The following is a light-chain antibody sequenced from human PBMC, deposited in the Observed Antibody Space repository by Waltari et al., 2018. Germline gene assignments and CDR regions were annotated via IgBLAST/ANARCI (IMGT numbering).Light chain of an antibody. V-gene: IGKV1-39*01. Sequence: DIQLTQSPSSLSASEGGRVTITCRASQNIRSYLNWYQQSPGKAPNLLIYGASSLQSGIPSRFSGSGYGTDFTLTISSLQPEDFTTYYCQQGYTAPLTFGGGTKLEIK. J-gene: IGKJ4*01. CDR1: QNIRSY. CDR2: GAS. CDR3: QQGYTAPLT.